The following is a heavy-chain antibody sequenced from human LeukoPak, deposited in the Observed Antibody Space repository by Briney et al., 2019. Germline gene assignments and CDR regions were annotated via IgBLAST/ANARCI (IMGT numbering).Heavy chain of an antibody. Sequence: PGGSLRLSCAASGFTFRDYYMSWVRQAPGKGLECVSYISGSSANTNYADSVKGRFTISRDNAKNSLYLRMNNLRAEDTAVYYCARGEYYFDYWGQGTLVTVSS. CDR3: ARGEYYFDY. CDR2: ISGSSANT. J-gene: IGHJ4*02. V-gene: IGHV3-11*06. CDR1: GFTFRDYY.